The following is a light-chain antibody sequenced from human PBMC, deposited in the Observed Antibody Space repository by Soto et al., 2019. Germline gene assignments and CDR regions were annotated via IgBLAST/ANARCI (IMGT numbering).Light chain of an antibody. V-gene: IGKV1-39*01. CDR3: QLSYTPPLT. Sequence: DIQMTQSTSSLSASVGDRVTITCRASQSISTYLNWYQQKPGKAPNLLIFSASTLQRVVPSRFSGSGSGTDFTLTILSREPEEFARYYCQLSYTPPLTFGGGTKVDIK. CDR2: SAS. CDR1: QSISTY. J-gene: IGKJ4*01.